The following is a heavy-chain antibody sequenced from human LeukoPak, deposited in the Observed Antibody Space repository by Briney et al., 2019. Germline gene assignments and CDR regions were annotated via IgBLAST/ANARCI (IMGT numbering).Heavy chain of an antibody. CDR2: IGGKGYGWTT. D-gene: IGHD3-10*01. V-gene: IGHV3-49*03. Sequence: GGSLRLSCTASGFPFGDYAMSWFRQAPGKGLQWVAFIGGKGYGWTTEYAAPVKGRFTISRDDSTTIAYLKMNSLTIEDTAVYYCTRAPPGTGYYALASDYWAQGSLVTVSS. CDR3: TRAPPGTGYYALASDY. CDR1: GFPFGDYA. J-gene: IGHJ4*02.